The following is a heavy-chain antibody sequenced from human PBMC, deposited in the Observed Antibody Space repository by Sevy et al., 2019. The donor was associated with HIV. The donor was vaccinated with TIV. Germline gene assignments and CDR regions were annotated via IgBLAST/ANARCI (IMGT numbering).Heavy chain of an antibody. D-gene: IGHD1-1*01. Sequence: GGSLRLSCAASGFTFSSYAMHWVRQAPGKGLEWMAVISYDGSNKYYADSVKGRFTISRDNSKNRLYLQMNSLRAEDTAVYYCVRDGLERRWARYYYYMDVWGKGTTVTVSS. CDR1: GFTFSSYA. CDR2: ISYDGSNK. CDR3: VRDGLERRWARYYYYMDV. J-gene: IGHJ6*03. V-gene: IGHV3-30-3*01.